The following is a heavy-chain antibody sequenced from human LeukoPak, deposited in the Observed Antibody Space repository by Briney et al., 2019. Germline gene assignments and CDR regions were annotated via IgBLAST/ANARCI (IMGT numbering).Heavy chain of an antibody. J-gene: IGHJ4*02. Sequence: PGGSLRLSCAASGFTVSSNYMSWVRQAPGKGLEWVSVIYSGGNTYYADSVKGRFTISRDNSKNTLYLQMNSLRAEDTAVYYCAKDRSPYCSGGSCYPDYWGQGTLVTVSS. V-gene: IGHV3-53*01. CDR1: GFTVSSNY. D-gene: IGHD2-15*01. CDR2: IYSGGNT. CDR3: AKDRSPYCSGGSCYPDY.